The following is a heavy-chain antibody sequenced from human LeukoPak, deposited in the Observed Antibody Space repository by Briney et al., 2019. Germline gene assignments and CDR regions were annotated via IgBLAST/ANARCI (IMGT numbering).Heavy chain of an antibody. V-gene: IGHV3-74*01. CDR2: IKYDGSST. CDR3: ARALVAGVTLNALDI. CDR1: GFTFSSYW. Sequence: PGGSLRLSCAASGFTFSSYWMHWVRQAPGKGLVWVARIKYDGSSTNYADSVKGRFTISRDNAKKTLYVQMNSLRAEDTAVYYCARALVAGVTLNALDIWGLGTMVTVSS. D-gene: IGHD2-15*01. J-gene: IGHJ3*02.